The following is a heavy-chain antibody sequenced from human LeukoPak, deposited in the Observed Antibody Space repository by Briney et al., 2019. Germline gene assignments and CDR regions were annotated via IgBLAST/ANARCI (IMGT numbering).Heavy chain of an antibody. J-gene: IGHJ4*02. CDR2: IYYSGST. V-gene: IGHV4-38-2*02. D-gene: IGHD3-9*01. CDR1: GYSISSGYY. Sequence: SETLSLTCNVSGYSISSGYYWGWIRQPPGKGLEWIGSIYYSGSTYYNPSLKSRVTISVDTSKNQFSLKLSSVTAADTAVYYCARGSRRYDILTGYNRDGFDYWGQGTLVTVSS. CDR3: ARGSRRYDILTGYNRDGFDY.